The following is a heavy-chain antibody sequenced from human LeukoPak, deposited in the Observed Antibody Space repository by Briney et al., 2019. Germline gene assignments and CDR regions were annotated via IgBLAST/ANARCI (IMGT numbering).Heavy chain of an antibody. J-gene: IGHJ4*02. CDR2: INSDGSTT. CDR1: GFPFSSYW. CDR3: ARDDYGGRGEFDY. V-gene: IGHV3-74*01. Sequence: GGSLRLSCAASGFPFSSYWMHWVRQAPGKGLVWVSRINSDGSTTSYADSVKGRFTISRDNAKNTLYLQMNSLRAEDTAVYYCARDDYGGRGEFDYWGQGTLVTVSS. D-gene: IGHD4-23*01.